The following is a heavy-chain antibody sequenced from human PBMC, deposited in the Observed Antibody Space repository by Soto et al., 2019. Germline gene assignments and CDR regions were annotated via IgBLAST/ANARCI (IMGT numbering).Heavy chain of an antibody. D-gene: IGHD3-10*01. CDR3: ARGSTDSYPGSRIFDF. J-gene: IGHJ4*02. Sequence: PGGSLRLSCVASGLTFGNRAMSWVRQAPGEGLQWVSTITDTGGDAKYADSVRGRFVISRDNSKKILYLQMTSLTAEDSAMYFCARGSTDSYPGSRIFDFWGRGTLVTVSS. V-gene: IGHV3-23*01. CDR1: GLTFGNRA. CDR2: ITDTGGDA.